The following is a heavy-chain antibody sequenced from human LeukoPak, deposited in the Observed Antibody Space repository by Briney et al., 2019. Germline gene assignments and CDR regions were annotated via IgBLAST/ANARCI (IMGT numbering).Heavy chain of an antibody. D-gene: IGHD2-8*01. CDR2: INHSGST. CDR3: ARRKMAYYYYYGMDV. Sequence: PSETLSLTCAVYGGSFSGYYWSWIRQPPGKGLEWIGEINHSGSTNYNPSLKSRVTISVDTSKNQFSLKLSSVTAADMAVYYCARRKMAYYYYYGMDVWGQGTTVTVSS. J-gene: IGHJ6*02. V-gene: IGHV4-34*01. CDR1: GGSFSGYY.